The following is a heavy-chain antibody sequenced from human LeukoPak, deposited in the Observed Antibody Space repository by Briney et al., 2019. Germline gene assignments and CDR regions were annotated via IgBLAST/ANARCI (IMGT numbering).Heavy chain of an antibody. CDR1: GFTFSSYE. D-gene: IGHD3-22*01. J-gene: IGHJ4*02. CDR3: ARDRMIVDY. V-gene: IGHV3-21*01. Sequence: GGSLRLSCAASGFTFSSYEMNWVRQAPGKGLEWVSSISSSSSYIYYADSVKGRFTISRDNAKNSLYLQMNSLRAEDTAVYYCARDRMIVDYWGQGTLVTVSS. CDR2: ISSSSSYI.